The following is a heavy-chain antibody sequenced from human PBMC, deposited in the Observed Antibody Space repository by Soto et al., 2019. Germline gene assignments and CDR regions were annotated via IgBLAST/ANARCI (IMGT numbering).Heavy chain of an antibody. V-gene: IGHV4-39*01. CDR2: IYYSGST. CDR1: GGSISSSSYY. J-gene: IGHJ3*02. Sequence: QLQLQESGPGLVKPSETLSLTCTVSGGSISSSSYYWGWIRQPPGKGLEWIGSIYYSGSTYYNPSRRSRVTLSVDTSKNQFSLSLSPVTAADTDVYYCARREVDAFDIWGQGTLVTVSS. CDR3: ARREVDAFDI.